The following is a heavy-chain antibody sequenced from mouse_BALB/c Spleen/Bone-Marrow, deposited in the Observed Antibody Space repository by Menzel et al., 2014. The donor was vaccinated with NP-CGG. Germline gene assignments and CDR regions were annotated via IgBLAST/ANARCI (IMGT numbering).Heavy chain of an antibody. CDR2: IWAGGST. CDR3: ARDGYYVVMDY. V-gene: IGHV2-9*02. CDR1: GFSLTNYG. Sequence: QVQLQQSGPGLVAPSQSLSITCTVSGFSLTNYGVHWVRQPPGKGLEWLGVIWAGGSTNYNSALMSRLSITKDNSKNQVFLKMNSRQTADAAMYCCARDGYYVVMDYWGQGTSVTVSS. J-gene: IGHJ4*01. D-gene: IGHD2-3*01.